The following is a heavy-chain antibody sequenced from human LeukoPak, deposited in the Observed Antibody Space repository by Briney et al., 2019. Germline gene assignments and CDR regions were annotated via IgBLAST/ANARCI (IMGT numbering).Heavy chain of an antibody. Sequence: GGSLRLSCAASGFTFSSYGMHWVRQAPGKGLEWVAVISYDGSNKYYADSVKGRFTISRDNSKNTLYLQMNSLRAEDTAVYYCAKDREYSSSWCDYWGQGTLVTVSS. CDR1: GFTFSSYG. V-gene: IGHV3-30*18. D-gene: IGHD6-13*01. CDR2: ISYDGSNK. J-gene: IGHJ4*02. CDR3: AKDREYSSSWCDY.